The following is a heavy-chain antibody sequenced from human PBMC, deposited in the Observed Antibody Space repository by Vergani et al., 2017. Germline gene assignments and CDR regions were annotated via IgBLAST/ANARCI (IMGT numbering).Heavy chain of an antibody. CDR3: ASDGGEYNKDAPDV. Sequence: QVQLQESGPGLVKPSQTLSLTCTVSGGPFSTGGQSWTWLRQSAGKGLEGIGRIYTSGATNYNRSLRSRAIMSVGASKKQFSLKLTAVTAADTAVYDCASDGGEYNKDAPDVWGQATKVTV. D-gene: IGHD2-21*01. CDR2: IYTSGAT. J-gene: IGHJ3*01. V-gene: IGHV4-61*02. CDR1: GGPFSTGGQS.